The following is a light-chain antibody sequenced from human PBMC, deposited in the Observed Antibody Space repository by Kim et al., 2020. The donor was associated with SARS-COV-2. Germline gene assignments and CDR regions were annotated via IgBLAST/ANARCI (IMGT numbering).Light chain of an antibody. Sequence: SYELTQPPSVSVSPGQTASITCPGDKLGDKYACWYQQKPGQSPVLVIYQDSKRPSGIPERFSGSNSGNTATLTISGTQAMDEADYYCQAWDSSTAVVFGGGTQLTVL. V-gene: IGLV3-1*01. CDR2: QDS. J-gene: IGLJ2*01. CDR1: KLGDKY. CDR3: QAWDSSTAVV.